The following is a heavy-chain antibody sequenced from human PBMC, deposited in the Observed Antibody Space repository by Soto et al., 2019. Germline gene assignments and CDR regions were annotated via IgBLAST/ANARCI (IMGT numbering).Heavy chain of an antibody. D-gene: IGHD5-12*01. CDR1: GGSVSSGAYY. Sequence: SETLSLTCTVSGGSVSSGAYYWTWIRQRPGKGLEWIGYIYYSGSTYYSPSLKSRLSISLDTSKNQFSLRLSSVTAADTAMYYCARARLRAVYAFDIWGQGTTVTVS. J-gene: IGHJ3*02. CDR2: IYYSGST. CDR3: ARARLRAVYAFDI. V-gene: IGHV4-31*03.